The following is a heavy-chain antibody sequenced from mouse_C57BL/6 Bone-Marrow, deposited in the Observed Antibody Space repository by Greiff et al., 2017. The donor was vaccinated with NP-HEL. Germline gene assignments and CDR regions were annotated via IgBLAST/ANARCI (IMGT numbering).Heavy chain of an antibody. J-gene: IGHJ4*01. D-gene: IGHD2-3*01. V-gene: IGHV2-2*01. CDR1: GFSLTSYG. Sequence: QVQLQQSGPGLVQPSQSLSITCTVSGFSLTSYGVHWVRQSPGKGLEWLGVIWSGGSPDYNAAFISRLSISKDNSKSQVFFKMNSLQADDTAIYCCDRGGRLLRVLAMDYWGQGTSVTVSS. CDR2: IWSGGSP. CDR3: DRGGRLLRVLAMDY.